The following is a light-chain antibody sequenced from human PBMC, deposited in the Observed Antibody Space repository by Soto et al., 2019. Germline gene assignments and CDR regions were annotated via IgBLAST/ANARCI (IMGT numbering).Light chain of an antibody. J-gene: IGKJ1*01. CDR3: KQYNNWPRT. CDR1: QSVSSN. V-gene: IGKV3-15*01. CDR2: GAS. Sequence: EIVMTQSPATLSVSPGERATLSCRASQSVSSNLAWYQQKPGQAPRLLIYGASTRATGIPARFSGSGPGTEFTLTISSLQSEDFAVYYCKQYNNWPRTFGQGTKVDIK.